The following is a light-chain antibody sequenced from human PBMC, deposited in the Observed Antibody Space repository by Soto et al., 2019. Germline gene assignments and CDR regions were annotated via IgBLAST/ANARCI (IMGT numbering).Light chain of an antibody. CDR1: QSISSW. CDR3: QQYKSYWT. V-gene: IGKV1-5*01. J-gene: IGKJ1*01. CDR2: DAS. Sequence: DIQMTQSPSTLSASVGDRVTITCRASQSISSWLAWYQQKPGKAPKLLIYDASSLESGVPSKFSGSGSGTEFTLTISLLKPADFATYYYQQYKSYWTFGQGTKVEIK.